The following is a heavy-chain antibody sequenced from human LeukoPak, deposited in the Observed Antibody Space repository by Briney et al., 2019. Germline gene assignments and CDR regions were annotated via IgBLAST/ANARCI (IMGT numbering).Heavy chain of an antibody. CDR2: ITASGTAM. CDR3: ASSGSYRFDY. V-gene: IGHV3-48*02. J-gene: IGHJ4*02. D-gene: IGHD1-26*01. CDR1: GFTFSSYS. Sequence: GGSLRLSCAASGFTFSSYSMYWVRQAPGKGLEWVSHITASGTAMFYADSVKGRFTISRDNAKNSLYLQMNSLRDEDTAVYYCASSGSYRFDYWGQGTLVTVSS.